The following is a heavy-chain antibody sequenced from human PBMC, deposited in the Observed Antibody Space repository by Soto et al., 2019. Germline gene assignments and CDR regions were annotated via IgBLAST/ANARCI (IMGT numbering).Heavy chain of an antibody. CDR2: ISAYNGNT. V-gene: IGHV1-18*01. CDR3: ARVEGEARLRYFDWLSSPINY. Sequence: ASVKVSCKASGYTFTSYGISWVRQAPGQGLEWMGWISAYNGNTNYAQKLQGRVTMTTDTSTSTAYMELRSLRSDDTAVYYCARVEGEARLRYFDWLSSPINYWGQGTLVTVSS. D-gene: IGHD3-9*01. CDR1: GYTFTSYG. J-gene: IGHJ4*02.